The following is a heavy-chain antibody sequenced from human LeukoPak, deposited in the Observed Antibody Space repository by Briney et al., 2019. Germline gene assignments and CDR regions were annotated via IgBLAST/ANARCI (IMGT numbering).Heavy chain of an antibody. J-gene: IGHJ4*02. CDR1: GFTFSSYG. Sequence: GGSLRLSCAASGFTFSSYGMHWVRQAPGKGLEWVAFIRYDGSNKYYADSVKGRFTISRDNSKNTLYLQMNSLRAEDTAVYYCAKDLMGSSGLDDYWGQGTLVTVSS. V-gene: IGHV3-30*02. D-gene: IGHD2-8*01. CDR2: IRYDGSNK. CDR3: AKDLMGSSGLDDY.